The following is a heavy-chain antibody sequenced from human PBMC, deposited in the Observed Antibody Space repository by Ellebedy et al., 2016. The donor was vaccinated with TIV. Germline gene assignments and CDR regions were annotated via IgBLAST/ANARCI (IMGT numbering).Heavy chain of an antibody. Sequence: AASVKVSCKASGYTFTSYGISWVRQAPGQGLKWMGWISAYNGNTNYAQKLQGRVTMTTDTSTSTAYMELRSLRSDDTAVYYCARVSYYDFWSGLNYYGMDVWGQGTTVTVSS. V-gene: IGHV1-18*01. CDR2: ISAYNGNT. CDR3: ARVSYYDFWSGLNYYGMDV. CDR1: GYTFTSYG. D-gene: IGHD3-3*01. J-gene: IGHJ6*02.